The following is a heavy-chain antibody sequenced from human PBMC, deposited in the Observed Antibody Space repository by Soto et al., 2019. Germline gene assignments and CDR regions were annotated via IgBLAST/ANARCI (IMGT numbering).Heavy chain of an antibody. V-gene: IGHV3-48*02. J-gene: IGHJ1*01. CDR1: GFTFSDYN. CDR3: ARDEYESGDYAPHYQH. Sequence: GGSLRLSCLASGFTFSDYNMNWVRQAPGKGLEWVSYISALSTTIYYTDSVKGRFTISRDNAKGAVYLQMNSLRDEDTALYYCARDEYESGDYAPHYQHWGQGTLVTVSS. D-gene: IGHD4-17*01. CDR2: ISALSTTI.